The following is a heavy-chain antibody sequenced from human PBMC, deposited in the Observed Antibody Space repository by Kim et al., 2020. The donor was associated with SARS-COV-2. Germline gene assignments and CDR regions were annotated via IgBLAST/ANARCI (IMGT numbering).Heavy chain of an antibody. V-gene: IGHV1-2*04. CDR3: ARDLRYCSGGSCYYYYGMDV. CDR2: INPNSGGT. CDR1: GYTFTGYY. J-gene: IGHJ6*02. Sequence: ASVKVSCKASGYTFTGYYMHWVRQAPEQGLEWMGWINPNSGGTNYAQKFQGWVTMTRDTSISTAYMELSRLRSDDTAVYYCARDLRYCSGGSCYYYYGMDVWGQGTTVTVSS. D-gene: IGHD2-15*01.